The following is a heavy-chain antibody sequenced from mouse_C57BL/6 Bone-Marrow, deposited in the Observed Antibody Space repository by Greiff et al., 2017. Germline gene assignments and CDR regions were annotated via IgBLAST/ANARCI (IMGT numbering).Heavy chain of an antibody. CDR1: GFNFKDDY. CDR3: SSSEGDYFYF. V-gene: IGHV14-4*01. D-gene: IGHD6-1*01. J-gene: IGHJ2*01. Sequence: EVQLQQSGAELVRPGASVKLSCTASGFNFKDDYIHWVKQRPEQGLEWIGWIDPENGDTEYDSKFQGKATITSDTSSNTAYLQLSSLTSEDTAVYYYSSSEGDYFYFWGQGTPLTVAA. CDR2: IDPENGDT.